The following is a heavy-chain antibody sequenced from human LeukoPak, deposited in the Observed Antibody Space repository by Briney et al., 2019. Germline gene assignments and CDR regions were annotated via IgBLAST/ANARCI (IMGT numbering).Heavy chain of an antibody. V-gene: IGHV3-48*01. D-gene: IGHD3-22*01. CDR3: ARDRDSSGYNIRNSFDY. CDR2: ISSSSSTI. CDR1: GFTFSSYW. J-gene: IGHJ4*02. Sequence: GGSLRLSCAASGFTFSSYWMNWVRQAPGKGLEWVSYISSSSSTIYYADSVKGRFTISRDNAKNSLYLQMNSLRAEDTAVYYCARDRDSSGYNIRNSFDYWGQGTLVTVSS.